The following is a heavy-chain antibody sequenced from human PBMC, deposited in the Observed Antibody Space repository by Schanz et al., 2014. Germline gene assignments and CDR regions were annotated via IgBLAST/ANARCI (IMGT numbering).Heavy chain of an antibody. CDR3: AKGRERSDYHGMDV. J-gene: IGHJ6*02. CDR1: GFTFSNFG. Sequence: QVQLVQSGGGVVQPGGSLRLSCAASGFTFSNFGIHWVRQAPGKGLEWVAFIVYDGSEKYYADSVKGRFTISRDNSKNTVHLQMNSLRGEDTAVFYCAKGRERSDYHGMDVWGQGTTVTVSS. V-gene: IGHV3-30*02. D-gene: IGHD1-1*01. CDR2: IVYDGSEK.